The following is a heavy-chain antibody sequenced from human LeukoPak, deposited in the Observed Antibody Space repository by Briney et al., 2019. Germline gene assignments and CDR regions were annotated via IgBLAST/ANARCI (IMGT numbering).Heavy chain of an antibody. V-gene: IGHV3-30*04. CDR2: ISYDGSNK. Sequence: GSLRLSCAASGFTFSSYAMHWVRQAPGKGLEWVAVISYDGSNKYYADSVKGRFTIPRDNSKNTLYLQMNSLRAEDTAVYYCARTVVYSTSSPYYYGMDVWGQGPTVTVSS. D-gene: IGHD6-6*01. CDR3: ARTVVYSTSSPYYYGMDV. CDR1: GFTFSSYA. J-gene: IGHJ6*02.